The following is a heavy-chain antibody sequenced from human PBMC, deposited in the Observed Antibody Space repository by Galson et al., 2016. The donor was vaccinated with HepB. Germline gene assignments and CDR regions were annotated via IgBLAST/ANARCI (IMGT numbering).Heavy chain of an antibody. V-gene: IGHV5-10-1*01. Sequence: QSGAEVKKPGEPLRISCQGSTVNFIRYWISWVRQMPGKGLEWMGRIDPSDSYTKYSPSFQGHVTISLDKSFSTAYLQWTSLKASDTAMYYCAIFYFDSGSYYNPDYWGQGTLVTVSS. J-gene: IGHJ4*02. CDR1: TVNFIRYW. D-gene: IGHD3-10*01. CDR2: IDPSDSYT. CDR3: AIFYFDSGSYYNPDY.